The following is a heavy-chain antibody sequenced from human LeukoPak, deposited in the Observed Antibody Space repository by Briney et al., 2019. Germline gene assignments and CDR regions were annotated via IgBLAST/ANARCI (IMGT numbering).Heavy chain of an antibody. V-gene: IGHV3-7*01. CDR2: IKQDGSEK. J-gene: IGHJ3*02. D-gene: IGHD1/OR15-1a*01. Sequence: GGSLRLSCAASGFTFSSYWMSWVRQAPGKGLEWVANIKQDGSEKYYVDSVKGRFTISRDNAKNSLYLQMNSLRAEDTAVYYCAREPAEISFITRSLGTSDAFDIWGQGTMVTVSS. CDR3: AREPAEISFITRSLGTSDAFDI. CDR1: GFTFSSYW.